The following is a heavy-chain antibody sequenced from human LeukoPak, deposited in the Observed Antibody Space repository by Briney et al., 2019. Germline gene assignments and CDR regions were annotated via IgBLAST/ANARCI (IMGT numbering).Heavy chain of an antibody. D-gene: IGHD3-10*01. CDR1: GFTFSSYW. CDR3: ARGGGLYYYGSGSYLFDY. Sequence: GGSLRLSCAASGFTFSSYWMSWVRQAPGKGLEWVANIKQDGSEKYYVDSVKGRFTISRDNAKNSLYLQMNGLRAEDTAVYYCARGGGLYYYGSGSYLFDYWGQGTLVTVSS. CDR2: IKQDGSEK. V-gene: IGHV3-7*01. J-gene: IGHJ4*02.